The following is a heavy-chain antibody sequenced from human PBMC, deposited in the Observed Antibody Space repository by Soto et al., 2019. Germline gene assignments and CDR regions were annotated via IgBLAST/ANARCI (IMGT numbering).Heavy chain of an antibody. Sequence: SWPTPGNPPQTPPLTCPFSGVSLRTSGMWVRWVRPPPGKALEWLARIDGDDDKFYSASLKTRLTVSKDTSKNQVVLTMTNLDPVDTATYYCARITGTRYYFDYWGQGALVTVSS. CDR2: IDGDDDK. J-gene: IGHJ4*02. D-gene: IGHD1-7*01. V-gene: IGHV2-70*17. CDR1: GVSLRTSGMW. CDR3: ARITGTRYYFDY.